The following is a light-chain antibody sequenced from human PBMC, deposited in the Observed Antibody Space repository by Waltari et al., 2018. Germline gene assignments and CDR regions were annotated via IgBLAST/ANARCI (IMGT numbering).Light chain of an antibody. CDR3: QQYNNWLT. CDR1: QSLGSN. CDR2: GAS. J-gene: IGKJ4*01. V-gene: IGKV3-15*01. Sequence: EIVMTQSPVTLSVSPGERATLSCRASQSLGSNLAWYQQKPGQAPRLLIFGASTRATGIPARFSGTGSGTEFTLTISSLQSEDFAVYYCQQYNNWLTFGGGTKVEIK.